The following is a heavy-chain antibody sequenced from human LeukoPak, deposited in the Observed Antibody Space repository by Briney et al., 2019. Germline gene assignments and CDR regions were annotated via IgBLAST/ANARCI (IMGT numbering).Heavy chain of an antibody. CDR1: GGSISSGSYY. V-gene: IGHV4-61*02. CDR3: AREGCTNGVCYTGFDY. D-gene: IGHD2-8*01. Sequence: PSQTLSLTCTVSGGSISSGSYYWSWIRQPAGKGLEWIGRIYTSGSTNYNPSLKSRVTISVDTSKNQFSLKLSSVTAADTAVYYCAREGCTNGVCYTGFDYWGQGTLVTVTS. J-gene: IGHJ4*02. CDR2: IYTSGST.